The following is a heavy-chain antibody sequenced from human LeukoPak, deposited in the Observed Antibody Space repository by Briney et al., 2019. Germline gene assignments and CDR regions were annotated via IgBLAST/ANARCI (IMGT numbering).Heavy chain of an antibody. V-gene: IGHV4-31*03. CDR3: ASGIAAAGTKGPFDY. CDR2: IYYSGST. J-gene: IGHJ4*02. CDR1: GGSISSGGYY. D-gene: IGHD6-13*01. Sequence: SETLSLTCTVSGGSISSGGYYWSWIRQHPGKGLEWIGYIYYSGSTYYNPSLKSRVTISVDTSKNQFSLKLSSVTAADTAVYYCASGIAAAGTKGPFDYWGQGTLVTVSS.